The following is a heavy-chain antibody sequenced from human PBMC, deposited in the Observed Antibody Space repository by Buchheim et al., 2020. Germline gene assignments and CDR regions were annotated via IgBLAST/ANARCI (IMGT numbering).Heavy chain of an antibody. J-gene: IGHJ4*02. V-gene: IGHV4-61*02. CDR3: ARLSGYLIDY. D-gene: IGHD3-9*01. Sequence: QVQLQESGPGLVKPSQTLSLTCTVSGGSISSGSYYWSWIRQPAGKGLEWIGRIYTSGSTNYNPSLKSRATIPVDTPTNQFSLKLSSVTAADTAVYYCARLSGYLIDYWGQGTL. CDR2: IYTSGST. CDR1: GGSISSGSYY.